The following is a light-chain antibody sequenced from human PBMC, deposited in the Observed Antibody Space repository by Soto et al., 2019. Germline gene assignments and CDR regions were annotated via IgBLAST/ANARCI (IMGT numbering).Light chain of an antibody. V-gene: IGLV2-14*01. CDR3: CSYTDIALDVV. CDR2: DVT. CDR1: SSDIGDYDY. J-gene: IGLJ2*01. Sequence: QSALTQPASVSGSPGQSITISCTGTSSDIGDYDYVSWYHHLPGKTPILLISDVTHRPSGVADRFSGSKSGNTASLTISGVRPEDEADYYCCSYTDIALDVVFGGGTKLTVL.